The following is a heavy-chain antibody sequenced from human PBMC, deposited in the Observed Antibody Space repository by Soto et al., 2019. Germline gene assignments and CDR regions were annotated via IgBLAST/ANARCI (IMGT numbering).Heavy chain of an antibody. Sequence: QITLKESGPTLVKPTQTLTLTCTFSGVSLGTRGVGVGWIRQPPGKALEWLALIYWDDDKRYSPSLKSRLTITKDTSKNQVVLTMTNMDPMDSATYYCARDSSGWFGFDHWGQRTVVTVSS. CDR3: ARDSSGWFGFDH. V-gene: IGHV2-5*02. D-gene: IGHD6-19*01. CDR2: IYWDDDK. CDR1: GVSLGTRGVG. J-gene: IGHJ4*02.